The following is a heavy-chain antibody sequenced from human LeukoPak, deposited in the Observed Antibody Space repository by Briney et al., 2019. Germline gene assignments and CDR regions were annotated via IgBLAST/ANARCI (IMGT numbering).Heavy chain of an antibody. CDR3: AREMSGWYYFDY. J-gene: IGHJ4*02. D-gene: IGHD6-19*01. Sequence: ASVKVSCKASGYTFTSYYMHWVRQAPGQGLEWMGIINPSGGSTSYAQKFQGRVTMTRDTSTSTVCMELSSLRSEDTAVYYCAREMSGWYYFDYWGQGTLVTVSS. V-gene: IGHV1-46*01. CDR2: INPSGGST. CDR1: GYTFTSYY.